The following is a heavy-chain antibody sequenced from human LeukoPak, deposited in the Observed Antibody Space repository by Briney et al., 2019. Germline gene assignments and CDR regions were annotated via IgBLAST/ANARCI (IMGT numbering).Heavy chain of an antibody. CDR1: GGSISSYY. CDR3: ARLYGSGKDQDWFDF. J-gene: IGHJ5*01. D-gene: IGHD3-10*01. CDR2: IYYSGST. Sequence: SQTLSLTCTVSGGSISSYYWSWIRQPPGKGLEWIGYIYYSGSTNYNPSLKSRVTISVDTSKNQFSLKLSSVTAADTAVYYCARLYGSGKDQDWFDFWGQGPLVTVSS. V-gene: IGHV4-59*01.